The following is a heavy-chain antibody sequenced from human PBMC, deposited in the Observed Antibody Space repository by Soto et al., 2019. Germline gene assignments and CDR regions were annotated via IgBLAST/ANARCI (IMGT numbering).Heavy chain of an antibody. V-gene: IGHV3-30-3*01. D-gene: IGHD7-27*01. CDR2: ISYDGSNK. J-gene: IGHJ3*02. Sequence: QVQLVESGGGVVQPGRSLRLSCAASGFTFSSYAMHWVRQAPGKGLEWVAVISYDGSNKYYADSVKGRFTISRDNSKNTLYLQMNSLRAEDTAVYYCARDKNWGSVAHDAFDIWGQGTMVTVSS. CDR3: ARDKNWGSVAHDAFDI. CDR1: GFTFSSYA.